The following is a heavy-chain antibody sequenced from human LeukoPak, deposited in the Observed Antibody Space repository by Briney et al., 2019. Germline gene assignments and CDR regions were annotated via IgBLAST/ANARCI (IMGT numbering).Heavy chain of an antibody. CDR1: GGSFSDYY. D-gene: IGHD2-2*01. Sequence: SETLSLTCAVYGGSFSDYYWNWIRQPPGKGLEWIGEINHSGSINYNPSLKSRVTMSVDTSKNQFSLKLSSVTAADTAVYYCARDPVVPAAIPFDPWGQETLVTVSS. V-gene: IGHV4-34*01. CDR3: ARDPVVPAAIPFDP. J-gene: IGHJ5*02. CDR2: INHSGSI.